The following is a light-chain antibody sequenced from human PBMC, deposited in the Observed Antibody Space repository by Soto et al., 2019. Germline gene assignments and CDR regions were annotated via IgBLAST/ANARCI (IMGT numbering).Light chain of an antibody. J-gene: IGLJ2*01. CDR1: SGYSNYK. CDR3: GADHGSLVV. CDR2: VGTGGIVG. Sequence: QPVLTQPPSASASLGASVTLTCTLNSGYSNYKVDWYQQRPGKGPRFVMRVGTGGIVGSKGDGIPDRFSVLGSGLNRYLTIKNIQEEDESDYHCGADHGSLVVFGGGTKLTVL. V-gene: IGLV9-49*01.